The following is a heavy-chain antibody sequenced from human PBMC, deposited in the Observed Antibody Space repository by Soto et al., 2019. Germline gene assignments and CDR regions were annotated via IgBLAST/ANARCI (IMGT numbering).Heavy chain of an antibody. D-gene: IGHD3-10*01. CDR1: GYTFTTYT. J-gene: IGHJ5*02. CDR3: TRDPGRSWFDP. CDR2: INSGNGDT. V-gene: IGHV1-3*01. Sequence: QAQLLQSGAEVKKPGASVRVSCQASGYTFTTYTLHWLRQAPGQRLEWMGWINSGNGDTKYSQTFQGRVTITSDTSASTAYMELSSLRSEDTAVYYCTRDPGRSWFDPWGQGTLVTVSS.